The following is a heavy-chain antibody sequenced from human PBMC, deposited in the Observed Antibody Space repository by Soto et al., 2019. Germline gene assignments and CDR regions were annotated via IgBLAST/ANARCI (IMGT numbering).Heavy chain of an antibody. CDR2: IYYSGST. CDR3: ASDSSMGSYYYGMDV. V-gene: IGHV4-59*08. Sequence: LSLTCTVSGGSISSYYWSWIRQPPGKGLEWIGYIYYSGSTNYNPSLKSRVTISVDTSKNQFSLKLSSVTAADTAVYYCASDSSMGSYYYGMDVWGQGTTVTVSS. D-gene: IGHD6-6*01. J-gene: IGHJ6*02. CDR1: GGSISSYY.